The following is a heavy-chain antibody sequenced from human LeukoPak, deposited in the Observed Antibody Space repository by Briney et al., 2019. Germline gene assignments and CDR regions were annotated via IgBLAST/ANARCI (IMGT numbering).Heavy chain of an antibody. Sequence: GGSLRLSCAASGFTFGSYDMHWVRQATGKGLEWVSAIGTAGDTYYPGSVKGRFTISRENAKNSLYLQMNSLRAGDTAVYYCAREDQLVDAFDIWGQGTMVTVSS. D-gene: IGHD2-2*01. CDR3: AREDQLVDAFDI. J-gene: IGHJ3*02. CDR2: IGTAGDT. V-gene: IGHV3-13*01. CDR1: GFTFGSYD.